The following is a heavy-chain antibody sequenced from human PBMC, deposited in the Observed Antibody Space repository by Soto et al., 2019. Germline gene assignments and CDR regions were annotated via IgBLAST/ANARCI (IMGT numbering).Heavy chain of an antibody. J-gene: IGHJ4*02. Sequence: ASVKVSCKASGYSLSIYALHWVRQAPGQRLEWMGWIDADNDNTKYSLKFQGRVIITRDTSASTAYMELSGLRSEDTAMYYCARVCGGIFDYWGQLALVPVS. CDR1: GYSLSIYA. D-gene: IGHD2-15*01. CDR3: ARVCGGIFDY. V-gene: IGHV1-3*01. CDR2: IDADNDNT.